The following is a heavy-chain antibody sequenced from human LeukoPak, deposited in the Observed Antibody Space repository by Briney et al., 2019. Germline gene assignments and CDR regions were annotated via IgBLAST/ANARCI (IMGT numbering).Heavy chain of an antibody. Sequence: EASVKVSCKASGYTFTSFGIIWVRQAPGQGLEWMGWISAYNGNTNYAQKVQGRITMTTDRSTSTAYMELRSLRPDDTAVYYCARGPARGSWSNETFDYWGQGTLVTVSS. CDR3: ARGPARGSWSNETFDY. CDR1: GYTFTSFG. D-gene: IGHD2-15*01. V-gene: IGHV1-18*01. J-gene: IGHJ4*02. CDR2: ISAYNGNT.